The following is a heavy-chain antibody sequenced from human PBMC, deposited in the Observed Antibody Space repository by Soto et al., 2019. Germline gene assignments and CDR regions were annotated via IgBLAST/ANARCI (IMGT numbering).Heavy chain of an antibody. D-gene: IGHD2-2*01. CDR2: TSYDGRGK. Sequence: QVQLVESGGGVVQPGRSLRLSCVASGFTFSNYGMHWVRQAPGKGLEWVAVTSYDGRGKYYTDSVKGRFTISRDDSKKTLYLQMDSLRAEDTALYYCAKVNCIRTSCHWSDAFDLWGRGTMVTVSS. J-gene: IGHJ3*01. CDR3: AKVNCIRTSCHWSDAFDL. V-gene: IGHV3-30*18. CDR1: GFTFSNYG.